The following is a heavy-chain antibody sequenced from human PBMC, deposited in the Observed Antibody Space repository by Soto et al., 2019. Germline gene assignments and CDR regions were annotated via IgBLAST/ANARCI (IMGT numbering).Heavy chain of an antibody. CDR3: ARSIRPRLAFDI. J-gene: IGHJ3*02. V-gene: IGHV3-21*01. CDR1: GFTFSSYS. Sequence: PGGSLRLSCAASGFTFSSYSMNWVRQAPGKGLEWVSSISSSSSYIYYADSVKGRFTISRDNAKNSLYLQMNSLRAEDTAVYYCARSIRPRLAFDIWGQGTMVTVSS. CDR2: ISSSSSYI.